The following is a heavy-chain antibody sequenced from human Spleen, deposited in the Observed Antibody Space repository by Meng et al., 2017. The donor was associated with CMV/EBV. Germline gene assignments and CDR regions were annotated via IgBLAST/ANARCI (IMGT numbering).Heavy chain of an antibody. V-gene: IGHV3-73*01. D-gene: IGHD2-15*01. J-gene: IGHJ6*02. CDR2: IRSKANRYET. Sequence: RPASGTGLAWVGRIRSKANRYETSYAASVKGGFTISRADSKTTAYLQMNSLESEDTAVYYCASSTGARYCGNRGCYSDYFYYGMDVWGQGTTVTVSS. CDR3: ASSTGARYCGNRGCYSDYFYYGMDV.